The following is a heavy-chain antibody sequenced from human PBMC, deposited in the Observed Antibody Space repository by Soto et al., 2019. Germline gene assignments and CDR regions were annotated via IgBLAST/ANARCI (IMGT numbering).Heavy chain of an antibody. V-gene: IGHV1-69*12. CDR3: ARGRDFWSGYYPACRGYYFDY. Sequence: QVQLVQSGAEVKKPGSSVKVSCKASGGTFSSYAISWVRQAPGQGLEWMGGIIPIFGTANYAQKFQGRVTITADESTSTAYMELSSLRSEDTAVYYCARGRDFWSGYYPACRGYYFDYWGQGTLVTVSS. CDR1: GGTFSSYA. CDR2: IIPIFGTA. D-gene: IGHD3-3*01. J-gene: IGHJ4*02.